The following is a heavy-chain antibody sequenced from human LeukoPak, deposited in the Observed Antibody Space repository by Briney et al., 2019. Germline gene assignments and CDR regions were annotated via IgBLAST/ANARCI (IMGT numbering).Heavy chain of an antibody. J-gene: IGHJ3*02. CDR2: ISSNSSYI. Sequence: GGSLRLSCAASRFTFSSYSMNWVRQAPGKGLEWVSSISSNSSYIYYADSVKGRFTISRDNAKNSLYLQMNSLRAEDTAVYYCARAWGGYKSADAFDIWGQGTMVTVSS. CDR1: RFTFSSYS. D-gene: IGHD5-24*01. V-gene: IGHV3-21*01. CDR3: ARAWGGYKSADAFDI.